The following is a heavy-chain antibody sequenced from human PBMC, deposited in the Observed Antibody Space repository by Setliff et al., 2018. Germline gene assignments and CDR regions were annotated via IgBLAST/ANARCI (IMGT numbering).Heavy chain of an antibody. V-gene: IGHV3-23*01. CDR2: ISGSGGST. D-gene: IGHD2-8*01. J-gene: IGHJ4*02. Sequence: GSLRLSCAASGFTFSSYWMSWVRQAPGKGLEWVSAISGSGGSTYYADSVKGRFTISRDNSKNTLYLQMNSLRAEDTAVYYCASLGYCTIGGCYKGRGSEYWGQGTLVTVSS. CDR3: ASLGYCTIGGCYKGRGSEY. CDR1: GFTFSSYW.